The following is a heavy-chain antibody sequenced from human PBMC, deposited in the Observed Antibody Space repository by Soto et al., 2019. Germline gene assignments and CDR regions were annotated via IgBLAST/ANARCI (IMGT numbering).Heavy chain of an antibody. D-gene: IGHD3-10*01. CDR1: GGSISSSNW. J-gene: IGHJ4*02. CDR2: IYHSGST. Sequence: SETLSLTCAVSGGSISSSNWWSWVRQPPGKGLEWIGEIYHSGSTNYNPSLKSRVTISGGKSKSQFSLKLSSVTAADTAVYYCASRYGSGSYDYWGQGTLVTVSS. V-gene: IGHV4-4*02. CDR3: ASRYGSGSYDY.